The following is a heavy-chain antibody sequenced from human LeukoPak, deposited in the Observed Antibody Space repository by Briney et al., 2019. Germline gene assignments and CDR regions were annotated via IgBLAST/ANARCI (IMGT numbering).Heavy chain of an antibody. CDR1: GGSFSGYY. D-gene: IGHD7-27*01. CDR2: INHSGST. CDR3: ARGRTILGIAPYDY. V-gene: IGHV4-34*01. Sequence: SETLSLTCAVYGGSFSGYYWSWIRQPPGKGLEWIGEINHSGSTNYNPSLKSRVTISVDTSKNQFSLKLSSVTAADTAVYYCARGRTILGIAPYDYWGQGTLVTVSS. J-gene: IGHJ4*02.